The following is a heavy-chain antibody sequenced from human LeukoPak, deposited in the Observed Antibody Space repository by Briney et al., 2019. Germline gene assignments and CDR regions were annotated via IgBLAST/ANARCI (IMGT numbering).Heavy chain of an antibody. CDR2: INHSGST. J-gene: IGHJ3*02. V-gene: IGHV4-34*01. CDR1: GGPFSGFY. CDR3: ARAMDIVVVPAAPKGAFDI. D-gene: IGHD2-2*03. Sequence: SETLSLTCAVYGGPFSGFYWSWIREPPGKGLEWIGEINHSGSTNYNPSLKSRVAISVDTSKNQFSLKLSSVTAADTAVYYCARAMDIVVVPAAPKGAFDIWGQGTMVTVSS.